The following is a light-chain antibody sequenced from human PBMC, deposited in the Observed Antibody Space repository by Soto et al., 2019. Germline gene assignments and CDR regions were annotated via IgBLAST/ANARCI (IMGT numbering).Light chain of an antibody. CDR3: QSYDSSLSAF. J-gene: IGLJ1*01. CDR1: TSDVGGYNL. V-gene: IGLV2-14*03. Sequence: QSVLTQPASVSGSPGQSITISCSGTTSDVGGYNLVSWYQQHTAKAPKLLIYGNSNRPSGVPDRFSGSKSGTSASLAITGLQAEDEADYYCQSYDSSLSAFFGTGTKVTV. CDR2: GNS.